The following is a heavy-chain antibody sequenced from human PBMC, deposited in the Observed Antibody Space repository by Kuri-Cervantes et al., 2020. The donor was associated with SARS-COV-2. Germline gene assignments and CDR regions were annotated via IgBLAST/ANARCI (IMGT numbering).Heavy chain of an antibody. CDR3: ARDRRRQGTRAGLDY. V-gene: IGHV3-33*01. CDR2: IWYDGSNK. Sequence: GGSLRLSCAASGFTFSSYGMHWVRQAPGKGLEWVAVIWYDGSNKYYADSVKGRFTISRDNSKNTLYLQMNSLRAEDTAVYYCARDRRRQGTRAGLDYWGRGTTVTVSS. D-gene: IGHD1/OR15-1a*01. CDR1: GFTFSSYG. J-gene: IGHJ4*03.